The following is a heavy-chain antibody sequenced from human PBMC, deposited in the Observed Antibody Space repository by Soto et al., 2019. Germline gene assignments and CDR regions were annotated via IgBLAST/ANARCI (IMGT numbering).Heavy chain of an antibody. D-gene: IGHD3-9*01. CDR1: GFTFSNAW. CDR3: TTHPAYDILTGYPVDYYYYGMDV. Sequence: PGGSLRLSCAASGFTFSNAWMNWVRQAPGKGLEWVGRIKSKTDGGTTDYAAPVKGRFTISRDDSKNTLYLQMNSLKTEDTAVYYCTTHPAYDILTGYPVDYYYYGMDVWGQGTTVTVSS. CDR2: IKSKTDGGTT. V-gene: IGHV3-15*07. J-gene: IGHJ6*02.